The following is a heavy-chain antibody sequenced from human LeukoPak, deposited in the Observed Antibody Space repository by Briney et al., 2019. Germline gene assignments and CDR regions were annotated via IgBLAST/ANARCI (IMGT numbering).Heavy chain of an antibody. CDR3: ARDNGVRGSYRYTIYFDY. D-gene: IGHD3-16*02. Sequence: GGSLRLSCAASGFTFSSYGMHRVRQAPGKGLEWVANIKQDGSEKYYVDSVKGRFTISRDNAKNSLYLQMNSLRAEDTAVYYCARDNGVRGSYRYTIYFDYWGQGTLVTVSS. CDR1: GFTFSSYG. J-gene: IGHJ4*02. V-gene: IGHV3-7*01. CDR2: IKQDGSEK.